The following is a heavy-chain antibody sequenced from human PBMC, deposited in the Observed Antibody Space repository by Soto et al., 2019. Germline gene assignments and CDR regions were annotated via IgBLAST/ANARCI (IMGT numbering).Heavy chain of an antibody. J-gene: IGHJ5*02. Sequence: QVQLQESGPGLVKPSETLSLTGTVSGASISPYYGSWVGQPPGKDLEWIGYIHDSGSTYYNPSLKSRVTMSLDTSRNQLSLQLKSVTAADTAVYYCARESAGSGKNNWFDPWGQGTLVTVSS. V-gene: IGHV4-59*01. CDR1: GASISPYY. CDR2: IHDSGST. D-gene: IGHD3-10*01. CDR3: ARESAGSGKNNWFDP.